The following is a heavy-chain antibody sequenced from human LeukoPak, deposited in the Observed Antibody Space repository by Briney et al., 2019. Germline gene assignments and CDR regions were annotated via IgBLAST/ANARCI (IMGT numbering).Heavy chain of an antibody. D-gene: IGHD3-22*01. CDR1: GGTFSSYA. CDR2: IIPIFGTA. CDR3: ARSSIYYDSSGYYYWYFDL. J-gene: IGHJ2*01. Sequence: SVKVSCKASGGTFSSYAISWVRQAPGQGLEWMGRIIPIFGTANYAQKFQGRVTITTDESTSTAYMELSSLRSEDTAVYYCARSSIYYDSSGYYYWYFDLWGRGTLVTVSS. V-gene: IGHV1-69*05.